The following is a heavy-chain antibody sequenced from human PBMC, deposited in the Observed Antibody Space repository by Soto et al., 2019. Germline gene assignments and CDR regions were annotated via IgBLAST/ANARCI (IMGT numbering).Heavy chain of an antibody. CDR2: ISAYNGNT. CDR3: ARLVVVAATPTCFDP. D-gene: IGHD2-15*01. V-gene: IGHV1-18*01. J-gene: IGHJ5*02. CDR1: GYTFTSYG. Sequence: ASVKVSCKASGYTFTSYGSSWVRQAPGQGLEWMGWISAYNGNTNYAQKLQGRVTMTTDTSTSTAYMELRSLRSDDTAVYYCARLVVVAATPTCFDPWGQGTLVTVSS.